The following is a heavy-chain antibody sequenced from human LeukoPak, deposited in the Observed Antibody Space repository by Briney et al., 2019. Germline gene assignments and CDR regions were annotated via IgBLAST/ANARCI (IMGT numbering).Heavy chain of an antibody. J-gene: IGHJ4*02. CDR1: GFSFSSHG. D-gene: IGHD3-22*01. V-gene: IGHV3-74*01. CDR2: INSDGSST. CDR3: ARDLLVPLLYDSSGYHDY. Sequence: GGSLRLSCAASGFSFSSHGMSWVRQAPGKGLAWVSRINSDGSSTSYADSVKGRFTISRDNAKNTLYLQMNSLRAEDTAVYYCARDLLVPLLYDSSGYHDYWGQGTLVTVSS.